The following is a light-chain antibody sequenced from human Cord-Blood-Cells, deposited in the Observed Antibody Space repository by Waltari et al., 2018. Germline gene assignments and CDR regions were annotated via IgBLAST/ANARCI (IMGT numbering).Light chain of an antibody. CDR2: GAS. Sequence: EIVLTQSPGTLSLSPGERATLSCRASQSVSSSYLAWYQQKPGQAPRPLIYGASSRATCIPDRFSGSGSGTDFTLTISRLEPEDFAVYYCQQYGSSPTFGGGTKVEIK. J-gene: IGKJ4*01. V-gene: IGKV3-20*01. CDR1: QSVSSSY. CDR3: QQYGSSPT.